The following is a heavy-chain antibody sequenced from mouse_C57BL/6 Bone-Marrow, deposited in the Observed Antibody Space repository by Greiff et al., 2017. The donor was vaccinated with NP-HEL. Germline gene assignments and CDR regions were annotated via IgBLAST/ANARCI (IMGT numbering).Heavy chain of an antibody. J-gene: IGHJ2*01. D-gene: IGHD4-1*01. CDR2: IYPRDGSN. Sequence: VQLQQSDAELVKPGASVKISCKVSGYTFTDHTIHWMKQRPEQGLEWIGYIYPRDGSNKYNEKFKGKATLTADKSSSTACMQLNSLTSEDSAVYFCAREKLGRYYFDYWGQGTTLTVSS. V-gene: IGHV1-78*01. CDR3: AREKLGRYYFDY. CDR1: GYTFTDHT.